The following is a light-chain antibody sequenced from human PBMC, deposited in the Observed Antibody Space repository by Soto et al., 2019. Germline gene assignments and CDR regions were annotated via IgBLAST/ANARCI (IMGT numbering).Light chain of an antibody. CDR1: QSISSW. CDR3: QQYNSFPT. CDR2: KAS. V-gene: IGKV1-5*03. J-gene: IGKJ1*01. Sequence: DIQMTQSPSTLSASLGDRVTITCRASQSISSWLAWYQQKPGKAPKLLIYKASSLESGVPSRFSGSGSGTEFTLTISSLQPDDLATYYCQQYNSFPTFGQGTKVEIK.